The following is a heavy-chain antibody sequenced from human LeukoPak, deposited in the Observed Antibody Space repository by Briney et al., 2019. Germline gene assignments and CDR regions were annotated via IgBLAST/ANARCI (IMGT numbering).Heavy chain of an antibody. CDR3: ARQATEGSDY. Sequence: SETLSLTCTVSGGSISSSSYYWGWIRQPPGKGLEWIGSIYYSGSTYYNPSLKSRVTISVDTSKNQFSLKLSSVTAADTAVYYCARQATEGSDYWGQGTLVTVSS. J-gene: IGHJ4*02. D-gene: IGHD3-10*01. CDR1: GGSISSSSYY. V-gene: IGHV4-39*07. CDR2: IYYSGST.